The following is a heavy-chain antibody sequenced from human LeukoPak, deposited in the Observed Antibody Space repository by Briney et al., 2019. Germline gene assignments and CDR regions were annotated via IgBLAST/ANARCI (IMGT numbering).Heavy chain of an antibody. Sequence: SQTLSLTCTVSGGSISSGSYYWSWIRQPAGKGLEWIGRIYTSGSTNYNPSLKSRVTISVDTSKNQFSLKLSSVTAADTAVYYYARRAPSPYSSSSFYYYYYMDVWGKGTTVTVSS. CDR2: IYTSGST. CDR3: ARRAPSPYSSSSFYYYYYMDV. V-gene: IGHV4-61*02. D-gene: IGHD6-6*01. J-gene: IGHJ6*03. CDR1: GGSISSGSYY.